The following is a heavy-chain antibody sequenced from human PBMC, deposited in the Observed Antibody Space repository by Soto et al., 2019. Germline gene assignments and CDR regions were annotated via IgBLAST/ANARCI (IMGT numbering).Heavy chain of an antibody. J-gene: IGHJ5*02. Sequence: PSETLSLTCTVSGDSIIVGASFWSWIRQPPGNCLEWIANVYYSGSSYYNPSLKSRLTISVDTTKNQFSLQLKSMTAADTAVYYCAKLSCTSSTCYFPGWFDPWGQGNLVTVSS. V-gene: IGHV4-31*03. CDR1: GDSIIVGASF. CDR3: AKLSCTSSTCYFPGWFDP. CDR2: VYYSGSS. D-gene: IGHD2-2*01.